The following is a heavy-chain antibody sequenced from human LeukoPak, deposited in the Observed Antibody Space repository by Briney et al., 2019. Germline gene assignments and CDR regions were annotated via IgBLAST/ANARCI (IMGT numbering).Heavy chain of an antibody. V-gene: IGHV4-59*02. CDR1: GASVSSSH. J-gene: IGHJ4*02. Sequence: PSETLSLTCLVSGASVSSSHWNWIRQLPGKGLEWSGCLSYTGKTDYSPSLTSRVTISLDTSKNQVSLKLKSLTAADTAVYYCSEGYFEPFDHWGQGISVTVSS. CDR2: LSYTGKT. CDR3: SEGYFEPFDH. D-gene: IGHD5-24*01.